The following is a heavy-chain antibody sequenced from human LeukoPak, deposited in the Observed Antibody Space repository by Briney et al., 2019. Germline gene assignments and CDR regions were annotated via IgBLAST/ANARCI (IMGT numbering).Heavy chain of an antibody. CDR2: ISGSSSTI. CDR1: AFTFSDYS. D-gene: IGHD1-26*01. CDR3: ARARPTNYFDY. Sequence: GGSLRLSCAASAFTFSDYSMSWVRQTPGKGLEWVSYISGSSSTIYYADSVKGRFTISRDNAKDSLYLQMNSLRAEDTAVYYCARARPTNYFDYWGQGTQVTVSS. V-gene: IGHV3-48*01. J-gene: IGHJ4*02.